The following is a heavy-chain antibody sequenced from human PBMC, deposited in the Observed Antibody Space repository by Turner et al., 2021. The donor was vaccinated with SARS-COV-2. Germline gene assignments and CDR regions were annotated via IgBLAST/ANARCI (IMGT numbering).Heavy chain of an antibody. J-gene: IGHJ4*02. CDR2: ISGDGGGT. CDR3: AKDPGYCSGGSCYSRTYFDY. Sequence: EVQLVESGGGVVQTGGSLSLSCAASGFTLDDYAMHWVRQAPGKGLEWVSLISGDGGGTYYVDSVKGRFTISRDNSKNSLYLQMNSLRTEDTALYYCAKDPGYCSGGSCYSRTYFDYWGQGTLVTVSS. D-gene: IGHD2-15*01. CDR1: GFTLDDYA. V-gene: IGHV3-43*02.